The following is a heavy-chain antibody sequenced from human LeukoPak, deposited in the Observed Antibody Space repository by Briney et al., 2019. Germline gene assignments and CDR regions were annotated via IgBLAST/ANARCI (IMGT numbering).Heavy chain of an antibody. J-gene: IGHJ6*03. CDR2: ISSSGSTI. CDR1: GFTFSSYE. CDR3: ARGIAVAGYYYYMDV. V-gene: IGHV3-48*03. D-gene: IGHD6-19*01. Sequence: PGGSLRLSCAASGFTFSSYEVNWVRQAPGKGLEWVSYISSSGSTIYYADSVKGRFTISRDNAKNSLYLQMNSLRAEDTAVYYCARGIAVAGYYYYMDVWGKGTTVTVSS.